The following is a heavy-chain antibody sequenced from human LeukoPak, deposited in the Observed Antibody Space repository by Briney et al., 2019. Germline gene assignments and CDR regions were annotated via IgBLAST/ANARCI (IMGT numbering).Heavy chain of an antibody. CDR3: ARDLPDVLTGYSDNAFDS. CDR2: IKQDGSDK. CDR1: GFHFTTYW. J-gene: IGHJ3*02. D-gene: IGHD3-9*01. Sequence: GGSLRLSCAVSGFHFTTYWMTWVRQAPGKGLEWVANIKQDGSDKNYVDSVKGRFTISRDNAKKLLYLQMNSLRAEDTAVYYCARDLPDVLTGYSDNAFDSWGQGTMVTVSS. V-gene: IGHV3-7*03.